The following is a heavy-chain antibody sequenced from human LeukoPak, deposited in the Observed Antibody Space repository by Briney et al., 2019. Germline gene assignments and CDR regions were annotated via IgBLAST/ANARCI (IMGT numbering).Heavy chain of an antibody. CDR2: IYYSGTT. CDR1: GGSISSGDYY. V-gene: IGHV4-30-4*08. J-gene: IGHJ5*02. Sequence: SETLSLTCTVSGGSISSGDYYWSWIRRPPGKGLEWIGYIYYSGTTYYNPSLKSRVTLSVDTSKNQFSLKLTSVTAADTAVYYCARYRSSSVLNWFDPWGQGTLVTVSS. CDR3: ARYRSSSVLNWFDP. D-gene: IGHD6-6*01.